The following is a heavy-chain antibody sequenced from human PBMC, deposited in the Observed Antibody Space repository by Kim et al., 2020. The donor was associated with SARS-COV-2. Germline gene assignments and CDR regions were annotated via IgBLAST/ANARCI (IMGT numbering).Heavy chain of an antibody. Sequence: SETLSLTCAVYGGSFSGYYWSWIRQPPGKGLEWIGEINHSGSTNYNPSLKSRVTISVDTSKNQFSLKLSSVTAADTAVYYCARVDINFSSTSCRYYYYYGMDVWGQGTTVTVSS. J-gene: IGHJ6*02. D-gene: IGHD2-2*01. CDR3: ARVDINFSSTSCRYYYYYGMDV. CDR2: INHSGST. CDR1: GGSFSGYY. V-gene: IGHV4-34*01.